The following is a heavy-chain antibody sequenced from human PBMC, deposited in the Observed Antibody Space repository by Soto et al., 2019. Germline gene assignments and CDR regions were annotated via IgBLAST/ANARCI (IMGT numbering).Heavy chain of an antibody. CDR1: GGSFSGYY. CDR3: ARGHSYGYFDY. Sequence: SETLSLTCAVYGGSFSGYYWSWIRQPPGKGLEWIGEINHSGSTNYNPSLKSRVTISVDTSKNQFSLKLSSVTAADTAVYYCARGHSYGYFDYWGQGTLVTVSS. J-gene: IGHJ4*02. D-gene: IGHD5-18*01. V-gene: IGHV4-34*01. CDR2: INHSGST.